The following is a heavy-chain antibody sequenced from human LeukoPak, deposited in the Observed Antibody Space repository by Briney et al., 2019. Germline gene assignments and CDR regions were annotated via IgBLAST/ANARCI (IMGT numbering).Heavy chain of an antibody. CDR3: ARDRRWLQWGYFDY. J-gene: IGHJ4*02. Sequence: QSGGSLRLSCAASGFTFSSYEMNWVRQAPGKGLEWVSYISSSGSTIYYADSVKGRFTISRDNAKNSLYLQMNSLRAEDTAVYYCARDRRWLQWGYFDYWGQGTLVTVSS. D-gene: IGHD5-24*01. CDR1: GFTFSSYE. CDR2: ISSSGSTI. V-gene: IGHV3-48*03.